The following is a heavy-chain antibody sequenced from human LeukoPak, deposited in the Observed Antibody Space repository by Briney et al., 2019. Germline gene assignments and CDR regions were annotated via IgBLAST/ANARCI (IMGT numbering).Heavy chain of an antibody. D-gene: IGHD2-15*01. J-gene: IGHJ4*02. CDR3: ARDLVGGDHRYFGH. CDR2: IRYDGSDK. Sequence: GGSLRLSCAASGLTFSSYGMHWVRQAPGKGLEWVAFIRYDGSDKYYADSVKGRFTISRDNSKNTLYLQMNSLRDEDTAVYYCARDLVGGDHRYFGHWGQGTLLTVSS. CDR1: GLTFSSYG. V-gene: IGHV3-30*02.